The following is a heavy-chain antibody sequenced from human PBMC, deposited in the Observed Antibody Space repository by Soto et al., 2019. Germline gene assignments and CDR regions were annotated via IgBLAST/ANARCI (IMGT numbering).Heavy chain of an antibody. CDR1: GGSISSYY. V-gene: IGHV4-59*01. CDR3: ARDNYFDY. Sequence: ASETLSLTCTVSGGSISSYYWSWIRQPPGKGLEWIGNIYCSGSTNYNPSLKSRVAMSVDTSKNQFSLKLSSVTAADTAVYYCARDNYFDYWGQGTLVTVSS. CDR2: IYCSGST. J-gene: IGHJ4*02.